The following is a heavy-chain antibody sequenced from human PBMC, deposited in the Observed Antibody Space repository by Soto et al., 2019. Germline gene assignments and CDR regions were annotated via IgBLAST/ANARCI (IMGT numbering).Heavy chain of an antibody. J-gene: IGHJ3*02. CDR2: IYWDDDK. CDR3: ALARSRWKADAFDI. Sequence: QITLKESGPTLVKPTQTLTLTCTFSGFSLSTSGVGVGWIRQPPGKALEWLALIYWDDDKRYSPSLKSRPTITKDTSKNQVVLTMTNMDPVDTATYYCALARSRWKADAFDIWGQGTMVTVSS. CDR1: GFSLSTSGVG. V-gene: IGHV2-5*02. D-gene: IGHD1-1*01.